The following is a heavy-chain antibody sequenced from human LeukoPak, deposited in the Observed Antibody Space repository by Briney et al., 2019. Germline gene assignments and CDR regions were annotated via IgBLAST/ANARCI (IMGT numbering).Heavy chain of an antibody. D-gene: IGHD3-3*01. CDR3: ARRDFGEYFDY. CDR1: GGSFSGHY. CDR2: INHSGST. J-gene: IGHJ4*02. Sequence: SETLSLTCAVYGGSFSGHYWSWIRQPPGKGLEWIGEINHSGSTNYSPSLKSRVTISAHTSKNQFSLKLSSVTAADTAVYYCARRDFGEYFDYWGPGTLVTVSS. V-gene: IGHV4-34*01.